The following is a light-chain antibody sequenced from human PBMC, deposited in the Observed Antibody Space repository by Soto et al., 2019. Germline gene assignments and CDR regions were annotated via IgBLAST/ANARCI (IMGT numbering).Light chain of an antibody. Sequence: DIPMPLSPSTLSASVGDRVTITCRASQNIGTRLAWYQQKPGKAPKVLIYDAASWAGGVPSRFTGSGSGTEFTLTINSLQPDDFAAYYCQQYSVYWTFGQGTKVDIK. CDR3: QQYSVYWT. V-gene: IGKV1-5*01. CDR2: DAA. J-gene: IGKJ1*01. CDR1: QNIGTR.